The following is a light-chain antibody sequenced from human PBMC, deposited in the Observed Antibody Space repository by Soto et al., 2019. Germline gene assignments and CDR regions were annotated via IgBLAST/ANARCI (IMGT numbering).Light chain of an antibody. V-gene: IGLV1-51*01. J-gene: IGLJ2*01. Sequence: QSVLTQPPSVSAAPGQTVTISCSGSSSNIGNNFVSWYQQLPGTAPKLLIYDNNKRPSGIPDRFSGSKSDTSATLGITGLQTGDEADYYCGTWDNSLSAVFGGGTKLTVL. CDR2: DNN. CDR1: SSNIGNNF. CDR3: GTWDNSLSAV.